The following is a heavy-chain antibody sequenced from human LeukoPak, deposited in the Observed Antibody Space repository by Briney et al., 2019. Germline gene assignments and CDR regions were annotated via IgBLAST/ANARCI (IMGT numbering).Heavy chain of an antibody. CDR2: INHSGST. J-gene: IGHJ4*02. Sequence: SETLSLTCAVYGGSFSGYYWSWIRQPPGKGLEWIGEINHSGSTNYNPSLKSRVTISVDTSKNQFSLRLSSATAADTAVYYCARGRIVATANPFDYWGQGTLVTVSS. CDR1: GGSFSGYY. V-gene: IGHV4-34*01. CDR3: ARGRIVATANPFDY. D-gene: IGHD5-12*01.